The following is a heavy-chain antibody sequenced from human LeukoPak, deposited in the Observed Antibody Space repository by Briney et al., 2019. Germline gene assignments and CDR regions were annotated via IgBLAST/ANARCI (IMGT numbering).Heavy chain of an antibody. V-gene: IGHV3-30*04. CDR2: LLYDGSHE. Sequence: PGGSPRLSCAASGFSFSSYSMHWVRQAPGKGLEWVAELLYDGSHEFYADVVKGRFTISRDNSKNTLYLQINSLRAEDTAVYYCARAGDTVATTFSFDSWGQGTLVTVSS. J-gene: IGHJ4*02. D-gene: IGHD5-12*01. CDR3: ARAGDTVATTFSFDS. CDR1: GFSFSSYS.